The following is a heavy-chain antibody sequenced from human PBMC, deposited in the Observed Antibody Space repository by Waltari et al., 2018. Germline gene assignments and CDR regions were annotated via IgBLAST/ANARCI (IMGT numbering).Heavy chain of an antibody. CDR2: IYYSGST. J-gene: IGHJ4*02. D-gene: IGHD2-2*02. V-gene: IGHV4-59*08. CDR1: GGSTSSYY. Sequence: QVQLQESGPGLVKPSETLSLTCTVSGGSTSSYYWSWIRQPPGKGLEWIGYIYYSGSTNYNPSLKSRVTISVDTSKNQFSLKLSSVTAADTAVYYCARLPGGGYCSSTSCYTFDYWGQGTLVTVSS. CDR3: ARLPGGGYCSSTSCYTFDY.